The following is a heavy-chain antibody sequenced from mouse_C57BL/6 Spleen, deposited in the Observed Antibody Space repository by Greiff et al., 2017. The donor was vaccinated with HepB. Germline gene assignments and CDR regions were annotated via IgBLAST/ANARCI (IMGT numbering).Heavy chain of an antibody. V-gene: IGHV3-6*01. J-gene: IGHJ3*01. D-gene: IGHD2-2*01. Sequence: EVQRVESGPGLVKPSQSLSLTCSVTGYSITSGYYWNWIRQFPGNKLEWMGYISYDGSNNYNPSLKNRISITRDTSKNQFFLKLNSVTTEDTATYYCAREGGYDQAWFAYWGQGTLVTVSA. CDR2: ISYDGSN. CDR3: AREGGYDQAWFAY. CDR1: GYSITSGYY.